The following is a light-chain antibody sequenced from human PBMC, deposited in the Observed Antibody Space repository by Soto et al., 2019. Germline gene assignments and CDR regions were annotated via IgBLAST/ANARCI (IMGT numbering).Light chain of an antibody. V-gene: IGKV1-5*03. Sequence: IQRTKDPSTFAGSVGDRVTITCRASQTISSWLAWYQQKPGKAPKLLIYKASTLKSGVPARFSGSRSGPEFSLTSSSLQPDDFATYYCQQYDSYWTFGQGTKVDIK. CDR1: QTISSW. J-gene: IGKJ1*01. CDR3: QQYDSYWT. CDR2: KAS.